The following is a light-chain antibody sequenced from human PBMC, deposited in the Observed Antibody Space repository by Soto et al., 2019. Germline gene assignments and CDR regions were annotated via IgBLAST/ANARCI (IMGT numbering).Light chain of an antibody. J-gene: IGKJ1*01. CDR3: QQYGSSAWT. CDR1: QSVLYSSNNKNY. CDR2: GTS. Sequence: DIVMTQSPDSLAVSLGERATINCKSSQSVLYSSNNKNYLGWYQQKPGQAPRLLIYGTSSRATGIPDRFSGSGSGTDFTLTISRLEPEDFAVYYCQQYGSSAWTFGQGTKVDIK. V-gene: IGKV4-1*01.